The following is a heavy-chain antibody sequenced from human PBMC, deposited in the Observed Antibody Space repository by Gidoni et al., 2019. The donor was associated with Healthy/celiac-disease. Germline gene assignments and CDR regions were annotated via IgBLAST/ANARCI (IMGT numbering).Heavy chain of an antibody. Sequence: EVQLVGSGGGLVQPGRSLGLSFAASGFTLCYYAMHWVRPAPGKGLEWVSGISWNSGSIGYADSVKGRFTISRDNAKNSLYLQMNSLRAEDTALYYCAKVTRVYYYYYGMDVWGQGTTVTVSS. V-gene: IGHV3-9*01. CDR2: ISWNSGSI. D-gene: IGHD2-2*01. CDR3: AKVTRVYYYYYGMDV. J-gene: IGHJ6*02. CDR1: GFTLCYYA.